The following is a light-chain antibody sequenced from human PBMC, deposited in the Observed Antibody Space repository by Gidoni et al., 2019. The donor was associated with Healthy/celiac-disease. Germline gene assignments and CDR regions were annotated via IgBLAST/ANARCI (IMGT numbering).Light chain of an antibody. CDR2: AAS. Sequence: DLQMTQSPSFLSASVGDRVTITCRASQSISNYLNWYQQKPGKAPKVLIYAASSLQSGVPSRFSGSGSGTDFTLTISSLQPEDFATYYCQQSYSTLQFTFGPGTKVDIK. CDR3: QQSYSTLQFT. V-gene: IGKV1-39*01. CDR1: QSISNY. J-gene: IGKJ3*01.